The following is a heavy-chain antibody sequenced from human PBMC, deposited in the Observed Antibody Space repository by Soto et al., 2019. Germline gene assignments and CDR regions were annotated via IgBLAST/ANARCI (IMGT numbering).Heavy chain of an antibody. CDR1: GFTFSSYA. CDR3: AKHRGYSNYAFDY. D-gene: IGHD4-4*01. Sequence: GGSLRLSCAASGFTFSSYAMSWVRQAPGKGLEWVSAISGSGGSIYYADSVKGRFTISRDNSKNTLYLQMNSLRAEDTALYYCAKHRGYSNYAFDYWGQGTLVTVSS. CDR2: ISGSGGSI. J-gene: IGHJ4*02. V-gene: IGHV3-23*01.